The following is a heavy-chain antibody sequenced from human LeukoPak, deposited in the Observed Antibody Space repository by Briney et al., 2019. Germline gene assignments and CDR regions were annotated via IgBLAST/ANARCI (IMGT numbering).Heavy chain of an antibody. V-gene: IGHV3-21*06. CDR2: INPNGDYI. D-gene: IGHD3-9*01. CDR3: ARGIGYFDWLFFS. J-gene: IGHJ5*02. Sequence: GGSLRLSCAASGFIFGSYNMNWVRQAPGKGLEWVSSINPNGDYIYYADSVKGRFTISRDNAKNSLYLQMTSLKAEDTAVYFCARGIGYFDWLFFSWGQGTLLTVSS. CDR1: GFIFGSYN.